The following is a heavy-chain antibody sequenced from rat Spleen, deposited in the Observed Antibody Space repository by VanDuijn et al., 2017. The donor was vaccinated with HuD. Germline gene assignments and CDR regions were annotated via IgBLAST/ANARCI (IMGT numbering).Heavy chain of an antibody. CDR1: GFTFNYYW. V-gene: IGHV5-31*01. Sequence: EVQLVESGGGLVQPGRSLKLSCVTSGFTFNYYWMTWIRQAPGKGLEWVASITNASGSTFYPDSVKGRFTISRDNAKSTLYLQMDSLRSEDTATYYCTRGDWSDYFDYWGQGVMVTVSS. CDR3: TRGDWSDYFDY. D-gene: IGHD1-1*01. CDR2: ITNASGST. J-gene: IGHJ2*01.